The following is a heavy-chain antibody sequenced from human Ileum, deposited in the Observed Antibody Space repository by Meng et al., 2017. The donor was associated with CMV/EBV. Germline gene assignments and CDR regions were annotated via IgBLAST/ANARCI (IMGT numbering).Heavy chain of an antibody. CDR2: ISTYNGDT. CDR3: ARDPRYSDNWFRAGDFQQ. CDR1: GYPFTSFG. V-gene: IGHV1-18*01. J-gene: IGHJ1*01. D-gene: IGHD6-13*01. Sequence: HVQVGRSGAEVKKPGALVTVSCKASGYPFTSFGISWVRQAPGQGLEWIGWISTYNGDTNYAQNVQGRVSMTTDTSTNTVYMELRSLRSDDTAVYYCARDPRYSDNWFRAGDFQQWGQGTLVTVSS.